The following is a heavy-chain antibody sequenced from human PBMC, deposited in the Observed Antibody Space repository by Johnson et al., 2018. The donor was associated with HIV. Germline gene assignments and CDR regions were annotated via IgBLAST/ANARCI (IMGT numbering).Heavy chain of an antibody. D-gene: IGHD3-22*01. CDR2: IGTAGDT. CDR1: GFTFSSYD. CDR3: ARGSRDDSGVSFAFDI. V-gene: IGHV3-13*01. Sequence: VQLVESGGGLVQPGGSLRLSCAASGFTFSSYDMHWVRQATGKGLEWVSAIGTAGDTYYPGSVKGRFTISRENAKNSLYLQMNSLRAGETAVYYCARGSRDDSGVSFAFDIWGQGTMVTVSS. J-gene: IGHJ3*02.